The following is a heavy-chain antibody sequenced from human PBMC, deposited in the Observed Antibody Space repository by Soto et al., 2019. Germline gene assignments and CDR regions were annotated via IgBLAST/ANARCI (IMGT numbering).Heavy chain of an antibody. CDR3: ARHEAGWYCEC. CDR2: IYYSVST. CDR1: RGSISSGTNY. D-gene: IGHD6-25*01. Sequence: KTSETLSLTCTVSRGSISSGTNYWAWILHPPGKGLEWIANIYYSVSTFYNPSLKSRVTISLDTSKNQFSLKLRSVTAADTAVYYCARHEAGWYCECWGQGTLVIFSA. V-gene: IGHV4-39*01. J-gene: IGHJ4*02.